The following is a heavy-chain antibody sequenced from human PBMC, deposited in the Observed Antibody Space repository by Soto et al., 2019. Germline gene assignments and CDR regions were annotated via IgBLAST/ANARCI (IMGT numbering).Heavy chain of an antibody. Sequence: SETLSLTCTVSGGSISNNHYCWSWIRQSPGKGLEWIGHIYDGGRTYNNPSLKSRVTISADTSKNQFSLTLSSVTAADTAVYYCARHDLAKPFDYWGQGTLV. CDR2: IYDGGRT. CDR1: GGSISNNHYC. D-gene: IGHD2-21*02. J-gene: IGHJ4*02. V-gene: IGHV4-30-4*01. CDR3: ARHDLAKPFDY.